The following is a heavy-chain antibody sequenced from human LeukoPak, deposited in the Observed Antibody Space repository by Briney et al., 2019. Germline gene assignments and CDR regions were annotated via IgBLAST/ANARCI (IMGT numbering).Heavy chain of an antibody. CDR2: IYYSGST. Sequence: PSETLSLTCTVSGGSIRSSYYYWGWIRQPPGKGLEWIGSIYYSGSTYYNPSLKSRVTISVDTSKNQFSLKLSSVTAADTAVYYCARPDSSGYYPQIDYWGQGTLVTVSS. D-gene: IGHD3-22*01. CDR1: GGSIRSSYYY. J-gene: IGHJ4*02. CDR3: ARPDSSGYYPQIDY. V-gene: IGHV4-39*01.